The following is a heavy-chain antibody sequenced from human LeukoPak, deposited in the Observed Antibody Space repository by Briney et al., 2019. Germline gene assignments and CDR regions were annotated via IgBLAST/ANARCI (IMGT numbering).Heavy chain of an antibody. J-gene: IGHJ4*02. V-gene: IGHV4-39*01. CDR1: GGSISSSSYY. CDR2: IYYSGST. Sequence: PSETLSLTCTVSGGSISSSSYYWGWIRQPPGKGLEWIGSIYYSGSTYYNPSLKSRVTISVDTSKNQFSLKLSSVTAADTAVYDCARTYYYDSSGYYYFDYWGQGTLVTVSS. CDR3: ARTYYYDSSGYYYFDY. D-gene: IGHD3-22*01.